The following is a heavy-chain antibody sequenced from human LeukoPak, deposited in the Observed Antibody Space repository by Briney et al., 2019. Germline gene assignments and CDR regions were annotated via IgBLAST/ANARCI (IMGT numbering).Heavy chain of an antibody. CDR1: GFTFSNYW. CDR3: VRDANYHDGSNYYDVLDI. D-gene: IGHD3-22*01. CDR2: IRGDGSRQ. Sequence: PGGSLRLSCAASGFTFSNYWMVWHRQAPGEGLEWVANIRGDGSRQYYLDSVKGRFTISRDNAKDSLYLLMSSLRADDTAVYYCVRDANYHDGSNYYDVLDIWGQGTMVTVSS. V-gene: IGHV3-7*01. J-gene: IGHJ3*02.